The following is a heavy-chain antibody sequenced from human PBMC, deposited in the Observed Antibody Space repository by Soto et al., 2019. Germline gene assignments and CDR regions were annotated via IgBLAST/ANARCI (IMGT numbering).Heavy chain of an antibody. CDR3: ARTQVVPAAITSPGGGYYYYGMDV. Sequence: LRLSCAASGFTFSSYSMNWVRQAPGKGLEWVSYISSSSSTIYYADSVKGRFTISRDNAKNSLYLQMNSLRDEDTAVYYCARTQVVPAAITSPGGGYYYYGMDVWGQGTTVTVSS. CDR2: ISSSSSTI. D-gene: IGHD2-2*01. V-gene: IGHV3-48*02. CDR1: GFTFSSYS. J-gene: IGHJ6*02.